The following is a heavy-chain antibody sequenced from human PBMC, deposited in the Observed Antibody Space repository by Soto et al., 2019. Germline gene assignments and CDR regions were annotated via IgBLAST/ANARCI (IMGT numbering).Heavy chain of an antibody. CDR2: ISGSGGST. CDR1: GFTFSSYA. CDR3: AKDPPLARWLYWFDP. Sequence: TGGSLRLSCAASGFTFSSYAMSWVRQAPGKGLEWVSAISGSGGSTYYADSVKGRFTISRDNSKNTLYLQMNSLRAEDTAVYYCAKDPPLARWLYWFDPWGQGTLVTVSS. J-gene: IGHJ5*02. V-gene: IGHV3-23*01. D-gene: IGHD2-2*02.